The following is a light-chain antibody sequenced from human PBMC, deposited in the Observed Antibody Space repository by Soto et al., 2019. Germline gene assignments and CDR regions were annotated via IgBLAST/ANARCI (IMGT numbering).Light chain of an antibody. J-gene: IGLJ1*01. CDR2: DVS. CDR1: ISDASGYDY. Sequence: QSALTQPASVSGSPGQSITISCTGTISDASGYDYVSWYQHYPGKAPKLLIYDVSNRPSGVSDRFSGSKSGNTASLTISGLQAEDEADYYCTSYTTSSTYVFGTGTKVTVL. CDR3: TSYTTSSTYV. V-gene: IGLV2-14*03.